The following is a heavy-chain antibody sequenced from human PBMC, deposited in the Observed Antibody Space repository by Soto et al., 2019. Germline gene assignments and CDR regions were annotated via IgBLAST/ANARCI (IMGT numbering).Heavy chain of an antibody. V-gene: IGHV3-23*01. CDR3: VRDWDTYRYGRFAY. CDR2: ISGSGGST. CDR1: GFTFSSYA. D-gene: IGHD4-17*01. Sequence: PGGSLRLSCAASGFTFSSYAMSWVRQAPGKGLEWVSAISGSGGSTYYADSVKGRFTISRDNSKNTLYLQMNSLRVEDTAVYYCVRDWDTYRYGRFAYSGQGTLVTVSS. J-gene: IGHJ4*02.